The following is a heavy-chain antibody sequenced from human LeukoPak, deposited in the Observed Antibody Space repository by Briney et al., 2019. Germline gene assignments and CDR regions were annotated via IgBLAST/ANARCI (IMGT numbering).Heavy chain of an antibody. D-gene: IGHD1-7*01. CDR1: GFTFSSYS. Sequence: SGGPLRLSCAASGFTFSSYSMNWVRQAPGKGLEWVSSISSSSGYIYYADSVKGRFTISRDNAKNSLYLHLNSLRAEDTAVYYCARERYNWNYAFDYWGQGTLVTVSS. J-gene: IGHJ4*02. CDR3: ARERYNWNYAFDY. CDR2: ISSSSGYI. V-gene: IGHV3-21*01.